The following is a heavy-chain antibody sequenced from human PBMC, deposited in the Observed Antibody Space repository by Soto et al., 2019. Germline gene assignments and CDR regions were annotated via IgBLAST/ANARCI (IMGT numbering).Heavy chain of an antibody. J-gene: IGHJ4*02. V-gene: IGHV3-15*07. CDR1: GFTFSNAW. CDR2: IKSKADGGTT. CDR3: TTADGYNPFDY. Sequence: EVQLVESGGGLVKPGGSLRLPCAASGFTFSNAWMNWVRQAPGKGLEWVGRIKSKADGGTTEFAAPVKGRFTISRDDSKDTVYLEMSSLKTEETAVYYCTTADGYNPFDYWGQGTLVTVSS. D-gene: IGHD5-12*01.